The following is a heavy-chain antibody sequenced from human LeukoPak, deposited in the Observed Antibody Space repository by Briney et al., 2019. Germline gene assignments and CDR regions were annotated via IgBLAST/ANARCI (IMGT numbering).Heavy chain of an antibody. D-gene: IGHD4-23*01. CDR3: ARDLDYGGSSIWYFDL. V-gene: IGHV4-59*01. Sequence: SETLSLTCTVSGCSLSSFYWSWIRQPPGKGLEWIGYIYYRGNTQYNPSLKSRVTISVDTYKNQSSLRLTSVTAADTAVYYCARDLDYGGSSIWYFDLWGRGTLVTVSS. CDR2: IYYRGNT. J-gene: IGHJ2*01. CDR1: GCSLSSFY.